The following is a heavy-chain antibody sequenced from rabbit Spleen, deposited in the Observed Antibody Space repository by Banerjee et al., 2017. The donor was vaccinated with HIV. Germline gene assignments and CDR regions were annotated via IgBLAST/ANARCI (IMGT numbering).Heavy chain of an antibody. Sequence: QEQLEESGGDLVKPGASLTLTCTASGFSFSNNYVMCWVRQAPGKGLEWIACISAGSSDNTYYASWAKGRFTISKTSSTTVTLQMTSLTAADTAAYFCARSSSGNSDLWGPGTLVTVS. CDR3: ARSSSGNSDL. D-gene: IGHD1-1*01. CDR2: ISAGSSDNT. J-gene: IGHJ4*01. CDR1: GFSFSNNYV. V-gene: IGHV1S45*01.